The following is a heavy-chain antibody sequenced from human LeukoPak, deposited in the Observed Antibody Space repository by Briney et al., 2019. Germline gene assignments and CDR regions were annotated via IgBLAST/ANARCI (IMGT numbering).Heavy chain of an antibody. V-gene: IGHV4-4*07. CDR1: GGSISSYY. D-gene: IGHD3-22*01. CDR2: IYTSGST. CDR3: ARDYDSSGLGGFDY. J-gene: IGHJ4*02. Sequence: SETLSLTCTVSGGSISSYYWSWIRQPAGKGLEWIGRIYTSGSTNYNPSLKSRVTMSVDTSKNQFSLKLSSVTVADTAVYYCARDYDSSGLGGFDYWGQGTLVTVSS.